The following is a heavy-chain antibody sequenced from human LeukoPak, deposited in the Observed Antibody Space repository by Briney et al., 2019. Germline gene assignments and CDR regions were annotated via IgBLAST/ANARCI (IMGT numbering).Heavy chain of an antibody. D-gene: IGHD2-15*01. CDR1: GYTFTAYY. CDR3: VRAGVAAPEEFVY. Sequence: ASVKVSCKASGYTFTAYYMHWVRQAPGQGLEWMGWIADSGATNYVQKFQGRVTMTRDTSISTAYMELSRLRSDDTAVYYCVRAGVAAPEEFVYWGQGTLVTVSS. J-gene: IGHJ4*02. CDR2: IADSGAT. V-gene: IGHV1-2*02.